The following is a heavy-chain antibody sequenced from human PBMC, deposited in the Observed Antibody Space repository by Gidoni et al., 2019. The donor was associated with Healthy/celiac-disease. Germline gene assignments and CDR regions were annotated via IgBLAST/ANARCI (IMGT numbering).Heavy chain of an antibody. V-gene: IGHV1-69*01. J-gene: IGHJ3*02. D-gene: IGHD3-22*01. Sequence: VRQAPGQGLEWMGGIIPIFGTANYAQKFQGRVTITADESTSTAYMELSSLRSEDTAVYYCARARHGDYYDSSGYYPNDAFDIWGQGTMVTVSS. CDR3: ARARHGDYYDSSGYYPNDAFDI. CDR2: IIPIFGTA.